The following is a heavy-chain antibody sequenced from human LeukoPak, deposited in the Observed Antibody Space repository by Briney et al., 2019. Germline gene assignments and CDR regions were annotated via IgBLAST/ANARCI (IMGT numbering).Heavy chain of an antibody. D-gene: IGHD6-25*01. CDR3: ARALSDSGSAHSNWFDP. J-gene: IGHJ5*02. CDR2: IYSGGDT. V-gene: IGHV4-4*07. Sequence: SETLSLTCTVSGGSISSYYWSWIRQPAGKGLEWIGRIYSGGDTNYNPSLKSRVTMSVDTSKNQFSLKLRSATAADTAVYYCARALSDSGSAHSNWFDPWGQGTLVTVSS. CDR1: GGSISSYY.